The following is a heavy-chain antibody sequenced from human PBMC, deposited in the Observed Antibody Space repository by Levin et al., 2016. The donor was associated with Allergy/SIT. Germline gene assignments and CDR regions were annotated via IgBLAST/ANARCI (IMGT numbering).Heavy chain of an antibody. V-gene: IGHV4-31*02. Sequence: WIRQPPGKGLEWIGYIYYSGSTYYNPSLKSRVTISVDTSKNQFSLKLSSVTAADTAVYYCARGRITMVRGPIEGWGQGTLVTVSS. D-gene: IGHD3-10*01. CDR3: ARGRITMVRGPIEG. J-gene: IGHJ4*02. CDR2: IYYSGST.